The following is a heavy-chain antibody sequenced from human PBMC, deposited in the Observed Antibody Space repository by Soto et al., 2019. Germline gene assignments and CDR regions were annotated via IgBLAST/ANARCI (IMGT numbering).Heavy chain of an antibody. J-gene: IGHJ4*02. D-gene: IGHD1-26*01. CDR2: IYYSGST. Sequence: PSETLSLTCTVSGGSISSSSYYWGWIRQPPGKGLEWIGSIYYSGSTYYNPSLKSRVTISVDTSKNQFSLKLSSVTAEDTAVYYCAKCSSGSYYCFLQWGQGTPVTVSS. CDR3: AKCSSGSYYCFLQ. CDR1: GGSISSSSYY. V-gene: IGHV4-39*07.